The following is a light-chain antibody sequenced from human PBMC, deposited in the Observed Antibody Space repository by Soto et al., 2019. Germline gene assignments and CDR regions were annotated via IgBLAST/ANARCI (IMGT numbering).Light chain of an antibody. CDR3: QQYENLPT. Sequence: DIEITQSPSSLSASVGDRVTMPCQASQNINNYLNWYQQKPGRAPKLLIYDASNSEAGVPSRLRGSGSGTDFTFTIRRLQPEDVATYYCQQYENLPTFGQGTRLEIK. CDR2: DAS. V-gene: IGKV1-33*01. CDR1: QNINNY. J-gene: IGKJ5*01.